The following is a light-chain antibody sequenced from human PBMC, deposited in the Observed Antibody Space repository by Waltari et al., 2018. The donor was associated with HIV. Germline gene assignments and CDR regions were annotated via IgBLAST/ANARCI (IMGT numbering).Light chain of an antibody. CDR1: RSNIGAGHD. CDR3: HSLDNRMKAV. J-gene: IGLJ3*02. CDR2: GNG. Sequence: QSVLTQPPSVSGAPGQRVSISCTGTRSNIGAGHDVHWYQHLPGVAPKLLIFGNGNRPSRVPDRFSGFKSGSSASLAITGRQAEDEGDYYFHSLDNRMKAVFGGGTKLTVL. V-gene: IGLV1-40*01.